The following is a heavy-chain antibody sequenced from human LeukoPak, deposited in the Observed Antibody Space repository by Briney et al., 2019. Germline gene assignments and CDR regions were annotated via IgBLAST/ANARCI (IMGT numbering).Heavy chain of an antibody. CDR2: ISSSSSYI. J-gene: IGHJ4*02. CDR1: GFTFSSYS. CDR3: AKTPLSVTTFDY. V-gene: IGHV3-21*04. Sequence: GGSLRLSCAASGFTFSSYSMNWVRQAPGKGLEWVSSISSSSSYIYYADSVKGRFTISRDNSKNTLYLQMNSLRAEDTAVYYCAKTPLSVTTFDYWGQGTLVTVSS. D-gene: IGHD4-17*01.